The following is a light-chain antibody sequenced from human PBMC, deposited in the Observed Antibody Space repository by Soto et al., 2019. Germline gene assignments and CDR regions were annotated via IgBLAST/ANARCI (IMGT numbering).Light chain of an antibody. CDR3: QQSFSTQQT. CDR2: SAT. V-gene: IGKV1-39*01. CDR1: QSINNF. Sequence: DIQMTHSASSLTASLGDRVTITCRASQSINNFLNWYQQKPGQAPKLLMYSATTLLGGVPSRFSGSGSGKDFSLTISTLQPEDFATYYFQQSFSTQQTFGRGTKVDIX. J-gene: IGKJ1*01.